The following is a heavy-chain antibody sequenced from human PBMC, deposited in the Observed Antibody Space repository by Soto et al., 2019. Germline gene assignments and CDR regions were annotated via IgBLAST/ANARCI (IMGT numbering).Heavy chain of an antibody. CDR3: ARDRASAAYCYYGMDV. CDR1: GGSISSGGYS. CDR2: FYYSGST. J-gene: IGHJ6*02. Sequence: QVQLQESGPGLVKPSQTLSLTCTVSGGSISSGGYSWSWIRQHPGKGLEWIGYFYYSGSTYYNPSRVSVATDSVDTSKNQFSLRLSSVTAADTAGYYCARDRASAAYCYYGMDVWGQGTTVTVSS. V-gene: IGHV4-31*01. D-gene: IGHD2-15*01.